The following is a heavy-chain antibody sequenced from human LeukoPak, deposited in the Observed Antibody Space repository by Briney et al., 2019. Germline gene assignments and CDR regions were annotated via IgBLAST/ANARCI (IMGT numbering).Heavy chain of an antibody. J-gene: IGHJ4*02. V-gene: IGHV3-23*01. D-gene: IGHD2-15*01. CDR1: GFTLSNYA. CDR3: AKAWSIGYCSGDYCTIDY. CDR2: INFRGDGI. Sequence: PGGSLRLSCVASGFTLSNYAMSWGRQAPGKGLEWVSVINFRGDGIFYADSVKGRFTISRDSSRNTLYLQMNSLRAEDTAVYYCAKAWSIGYCSGDYCTIDYWGLGTLVTVSS.